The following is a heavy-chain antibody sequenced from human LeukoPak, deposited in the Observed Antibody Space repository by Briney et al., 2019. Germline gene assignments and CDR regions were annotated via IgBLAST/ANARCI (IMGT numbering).Heavy chain of an antibody. Sequence: GGSLRLSCAASGFTFANYAMTWVRQAPGKGLEWVSAISGSDGATYYADSVKGRFTISRDNAKNSLYLQMNSLRAEDTALYYCAKDPSQYSSGTPYYFDYWGQGTLVTVSS. CDR2: ISGSDGAT. D-gene: IGHD6-19*01. CDR1: GFTFANYA. V-gene: IGHV3-20*04. CDR3: AKDPSQYSSGTPYYFDY. J-gene: IGHJ4*02.